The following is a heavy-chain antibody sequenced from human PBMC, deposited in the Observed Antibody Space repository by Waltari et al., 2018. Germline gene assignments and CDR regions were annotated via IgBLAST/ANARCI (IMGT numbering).Heavy chain of an antibody. J-gene: IGHJ6*02. CDR1: GFTFSSYG. CDR3: AHLYGDYYYYYGMDV. CDR2: IRYVGSNK. Sequence: QVQLVESGGGVVQPGGSMRLSCAAFGFTFSSYGMHWVRQAPGKGLEWVAFIRYVGSNKYYADSVKGRFTITRDNSKNTLYLQMNSLRAEDTAVYYCAHLYGDYYYYYGMDVWGQGTTVTVSS. V-gene: IGHV3-30*02. D-gene: IGHD3-10*01.